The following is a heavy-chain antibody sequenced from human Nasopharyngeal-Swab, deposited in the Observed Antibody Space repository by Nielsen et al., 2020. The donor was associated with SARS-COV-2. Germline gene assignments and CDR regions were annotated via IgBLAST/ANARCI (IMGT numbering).Heavy chain of an antibody. V-gene: IGHV3-11*01. Sequence: GESLKISCAASGFTFSDYYMSWIRQAPGKGLEWVSYISSSGSTIYYADSVKGRFTISRDNAKNSLYLQMNSLRAEDTAVYYCARDRYSSSWYGPIDYWGQGTLVTGSS. CDR1: GFTFSDYY. CDR3: ARDRYSSSWYGPIDY. D-gene: IGHD6-13*01. J-gene: IGHJ4*02. CDR2: ISSSGSTI.